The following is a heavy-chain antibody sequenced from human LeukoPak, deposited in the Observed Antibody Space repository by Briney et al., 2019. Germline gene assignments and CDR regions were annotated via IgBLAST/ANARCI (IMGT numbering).Heavy chain of an antibody. CDR1: GGSISSYY. CDR2: IYYSGST. J-gene: IGHJ6*02. D-gene: IGHD4-11*01. CDR3: ARAKIHDYSRGYYYYGMDV. V-gene: IGHV4-59*01. Sequence: SETLSLTCTVSGGSISSYYWSWIRHPPGKGLEWLGYIYYSGSTNYNPSLKSRVTISVDTSKNQFSLKLSSVTAADTAVYYCARAKIHDYSRGYYYYGMDVWGQGTTVTVSS.